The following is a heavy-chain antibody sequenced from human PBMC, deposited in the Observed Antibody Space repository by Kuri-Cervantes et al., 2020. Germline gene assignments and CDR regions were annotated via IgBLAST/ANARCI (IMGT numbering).Heavy chain of an antibody. CDR3: AKFLVVVTAPHDAFDI. D-gene: IGHD2-21*02. CDR1: GFSFASYD. CDR2: IRGRDDYT. V-gene: IGHV3-23*01. J-gene: IGHJ3*02. Sequence: GESLKISCAASGFSFASYDMSWGRQAPGKGLEWVAVIRGRDDYTYTADSVRGRFTIARDNSKNTLYLQMNSLRAEDTAVYYCAKFLVVVTAPHDAFDIWGQGTMVTVSS.